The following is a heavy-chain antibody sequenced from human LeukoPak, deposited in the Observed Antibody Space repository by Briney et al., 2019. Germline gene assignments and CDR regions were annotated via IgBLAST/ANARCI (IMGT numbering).Heavy chain of an antibody. CDR1: GFTFSSYS. CDR2: IKQDGSEK. D-gene: IGHD5-18*01. Sequence: PGGSLRLSCAASGFTFSSYSMNWVRQAPGKGLEWVANIKQDGSEKYYVDSVKGRFTISRDNAKNSLYLQMNSLRAEDTAVYYCARRYTANPYYFDYWGQGTLVTVSS. J-gene: IGHJ4*02. V-gene: IGHV3-7*03. CDR3: ARRYTANPYYFDY.